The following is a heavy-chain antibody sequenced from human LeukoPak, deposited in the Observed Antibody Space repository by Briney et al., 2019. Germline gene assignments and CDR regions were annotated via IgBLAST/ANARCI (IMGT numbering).Heavy chain of an antibody. CDR1: GFTFSSYA. CDR2: LSGSARST. J-gene: IGHJ5*02. CDR3: ASEGAARRNWFDP. V-gene: IGHV3-23*01. D-gene: IGHD6-6*01. Sequence: GGSLRLSCAASGFTFSSYAMSWVRQAPGKGLEWVSSLSGSARSTYYADSVKGRFTISRDNSKNTLYLQMNSLRAEDTAVYYCASEGAARRNWFDPWGQGTLVTVSS.